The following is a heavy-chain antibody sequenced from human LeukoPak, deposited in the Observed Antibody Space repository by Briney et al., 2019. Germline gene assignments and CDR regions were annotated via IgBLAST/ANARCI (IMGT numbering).Heavy chain of an antibody. CDR1: GGTFSSYA. CDR3: ARLRFLEWLWDY. J-gene: IGHJ4*02. D-gene: IGHD3-3*01. V-gene: IGHV1-69*13. CDR2: IIPIFGTA. Sequence: ASVKVSCKASGGTFSSYASSWVRQAPGQALEWMGGIIPIFGTANYAQKFQGRVTITADESTSTAYMELSSLRSEDTAVYYCARLRFLEWLWDYWGQGTLVTVSS.